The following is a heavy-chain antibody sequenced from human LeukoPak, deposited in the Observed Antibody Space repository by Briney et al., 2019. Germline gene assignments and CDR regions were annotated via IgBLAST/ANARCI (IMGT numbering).Heavy chain of an antibody. D-gene: IGHD6-19*01. CDR2: MYAGGTT. CDR1: GVXVSRNF. V-gene: IGHV3-53*01. CDR3: ARGSGSGWPLDR. J-gene: IGHJ5*02. Sequence: GGSVRLSCAASGVXVSRNFMSWVRQAPGKGLQWVAIMYAGGTTDYSDSVRGRFHISRDSSNNTLSLQINSLRAEDTAVYYCARGSGSGWPLDRWGQGALVTVSS.